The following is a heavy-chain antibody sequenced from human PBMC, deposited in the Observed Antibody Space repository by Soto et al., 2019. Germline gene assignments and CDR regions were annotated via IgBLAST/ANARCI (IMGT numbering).Heavy chain of an antibody. J-gene: IGHJ3*02. D-gene: IGHD1-26*01. CDR2: ISGSGETT. Sequence: EVQLLESGGGLVQPGGSLRLSCAASGFTFRSYAMSWVRQAPGKGLEWVSAISGSGETTYNADSVKGRFTNSRDNSKNTLYLQMNSLRAEDTAVYYCARDRREIDAFYIWGQGTMVTVSS. V-gene: IGHV3-23*01. CDR3: ARDRREIDAFYI. CDR1: GFTFRSYA.